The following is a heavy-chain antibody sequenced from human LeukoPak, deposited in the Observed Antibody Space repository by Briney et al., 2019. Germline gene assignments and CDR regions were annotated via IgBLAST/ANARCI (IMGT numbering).Heavy chain of an antibody. CDR1: GFTFSSYW. Sequence: GGSLRLSCTGSGFTFSSYWMHWVRQAPGKGLVWVSRINSDGGSTSYADSVKGRFTISRDNAKNTPYLQMNSLRAEDTAVYYCARRIQGMAPYYFDYWGQGTLVTVSS. V-gene: IGHV3-74*01. D-gene: IGHD5-24*01. J-gene: IGHJ4*02. CDR3: ARRIQGMAPYYFDY. CDR2: INSDGGST.